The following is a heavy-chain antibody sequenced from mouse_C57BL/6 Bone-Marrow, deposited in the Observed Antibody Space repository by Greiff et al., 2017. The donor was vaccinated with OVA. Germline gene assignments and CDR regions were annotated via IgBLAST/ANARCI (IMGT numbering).Heavy chain of an antibody. CDR1: GYTFTSYG. CDR3: ARRDSNYVSSFSY. J-gene: IGHJ3*01. CDR2: IHPNSGST. D-gene: IGHD2-5*01. V-gene: IGHV1-64*01. Sequence: QVQLQQPGAELVKPGASVKLSCKASGYTFTSYGMHWVKQRPGQGLEWIGMIHPNSGSTKYNEKFKSKGTRTVDKSSTTAYLPLRSLTSEDSAVYSSARRDSNYVSSFSYCGQGTLVPVSA.